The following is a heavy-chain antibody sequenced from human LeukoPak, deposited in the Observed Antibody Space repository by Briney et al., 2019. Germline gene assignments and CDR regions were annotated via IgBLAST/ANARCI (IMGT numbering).Heavy chain of an antibody. J-gene: IGHJ4*02. CDR3: ARQPIYEAYFDF. CDR1: GFTFSSYW. V-gene: IGHV3-7*01. CDR2: IKHDGSEK. Sequence: GGSLRLSCAASGFTFSSYWMHWVRQAPGKGLEWVANIKHDGSEKNFVDSVKGRFTISRDNAENSLFLQMNSLRADDTAVYFCARQPIYEAYFDFWGQGTLVTVSS. D-gene: IGHD3-16*01.